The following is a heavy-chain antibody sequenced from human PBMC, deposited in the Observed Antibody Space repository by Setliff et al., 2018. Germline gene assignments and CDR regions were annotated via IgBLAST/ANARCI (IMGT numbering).Heavy chain of an antibody. V-gene: IGHV3-66*01. CDR2: ISGGST. CDR1: GFTVSSNE. J-gene: IGHJ6*02. CDR3: ARDQDYYGMDV. Sequence: GGSLRLSCAASGFTVSSNEMSWVRQAPGKGLEWVSSISGGSTYYADSRKGRFTISRDNSKNTLYLQMNSLRAEDTAVYYCARDQDYYGMDVWGQGTTVTVSS.